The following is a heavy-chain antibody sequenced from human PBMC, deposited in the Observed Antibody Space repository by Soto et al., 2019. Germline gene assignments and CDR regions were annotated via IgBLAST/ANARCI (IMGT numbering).Heavy chain of an antibody. CDR1: GFTFNTHW. D-gene: IGHD1-26*01. CDR2: INSDGSIT. J-gene: IGHJ4*02. CDR3: ARARTSVGAAAKGDF. Sequence: EVQLVESGGGLILPGGSLRLSCAASGFTFNTHWMHWVRQAPGKGLVWVSRINSDGSITDYADSVKGRFSISRDNPRTTLYLPMTRRSPEDTAVYYCARARTSVGAAAKGDFWGQGTLVTAAS. V-gene: IGHV3-74*01.